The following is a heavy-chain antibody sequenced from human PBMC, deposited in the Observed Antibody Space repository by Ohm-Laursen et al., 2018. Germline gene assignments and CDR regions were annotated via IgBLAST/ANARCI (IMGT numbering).Heavy chain of an antibody. V-gene: IGHV3-21*01. CDR1: GFTFSSYA. D-gene: IGHD4-17*01. Sequence: SLRLSCAASGFTFSSYAMSWVRQAPGRGLEWVASITSTTNVIYYAASVQGRFTISRDNARNSLQLQMTSLNVADTAVYYCVRDYGERSYDGLDVWGQGTTVTVSS. CDR3: VRDYGERSYDGLDV. CDR2: ITSTTNVI. J-gene: IGHJ6*02.